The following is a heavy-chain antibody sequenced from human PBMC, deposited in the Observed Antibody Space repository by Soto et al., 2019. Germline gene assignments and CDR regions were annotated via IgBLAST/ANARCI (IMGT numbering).Heavy chain of an antibody. CDR2: VYYSGST. J-gene: IGHJ4*02. V-gene: IGHV4-59*01. CDR3: ARGSSGYNPGD. D-gene: IGHD3-22*01. CDR1: GGSISSYY. Sequence: QVQLQESGPGLVKPSETLSLTCTVSGGSISSYYWSWIRQPPGNGLQWIGYVYYSGSTNYNPSLKNRVTISADTSKNQFSLILSSVTAADTAVYYCARGSSGYNPGDWGQGILVTVSS.